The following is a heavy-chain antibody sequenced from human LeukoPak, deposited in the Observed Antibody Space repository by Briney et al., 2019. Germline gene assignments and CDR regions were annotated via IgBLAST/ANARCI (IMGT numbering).Heavy chain of an antibody. J-gene: IGHJ4*02. Sequence: GGSLRPSCAASGFTFSSYSMNWVRQAPGKGLEWVSSISSSSSYTYYADSVKGRFTISRDNAKNSLYLQMNSLRAEDTAVYYCASYDFWSGFGQDNWGQGTLVTVSS. V-gene: IGHV3-21*01. CDR3: ASYDFWSGFGQDN. CDR2: ISSSSSYT. D-gene: IGHD3-3*01. CDR1: GFTFSSYS.